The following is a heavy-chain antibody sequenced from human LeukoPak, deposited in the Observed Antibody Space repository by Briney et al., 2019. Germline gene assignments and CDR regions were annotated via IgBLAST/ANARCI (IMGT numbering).Heavy chain of an antibody. CDR1: GGSISSYY. CDR2: IYYSGST. V-gene: IGHV4-59*01. J-gene: IGHJ4*02. CDR3: ARARRRITMIVVAPFDY. D-gene: IGHD3-22*01. Sequence: SETLSLTCTVSGGSISSYYWSWIRQPPGKGLEWIGYIYYSGSTNYNPSLKSRVTISVDTSKNQFSLKLSSVTAADTAVYYCARARRRITMIVVAPFDYWGQGTLVTVSS.